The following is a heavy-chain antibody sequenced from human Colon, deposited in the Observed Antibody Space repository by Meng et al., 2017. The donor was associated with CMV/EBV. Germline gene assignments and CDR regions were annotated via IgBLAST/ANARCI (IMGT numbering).Heavy chain of an antibody. CDR3: AGITGTLDY. D-gene: IGHD1-20*01. CDR1: GYSISSGYY. CDR2: IYHSGST. J-gene: IGHJ4*02. Sequence: SETLSLTCTVSGYSISSGYYWGWIRQPQGKGLEWIGSIYHSGSTYYNPSLKSRVTISVDTSKNQFSLKLSSVTAADTAVYYCAGITGTLDYWGQGTLVTVSS. V-gene: IGHV4-38-2*02.